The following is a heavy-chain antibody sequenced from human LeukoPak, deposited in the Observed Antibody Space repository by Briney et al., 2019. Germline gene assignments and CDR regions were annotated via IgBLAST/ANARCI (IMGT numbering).Heavy chain of an antibody. D-gene: IGHD4-17*01. CDR3: AKDGDYGDYVSAFDI. CDR2: IRYDGSNK. CDR1: GFTFSSYG. V-gene: IGHV3-30*02. J-gene: IGHJ3*02. Sequence: PGGSPRLSSAPAGFTFSSYGMHWVRQAPGKGLEWVAFIRYDGSNKYYADSVKGRFTISRDNSKNTLYLQMNSLRAEDTAVYYCAKDGDYGDYVSAFDIWGQGTMVTVFS.